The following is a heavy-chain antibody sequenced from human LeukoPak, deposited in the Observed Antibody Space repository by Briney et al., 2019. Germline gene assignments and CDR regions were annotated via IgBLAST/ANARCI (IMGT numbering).Heavy chain of an antibody. Sequence: SETLSLTCTVSGGSISSYYWSWIRQPPGKGLEWIGYTYYSGSTNYNPSLKSRVTISVDTSKNQFSLKLSSVTAADTAVYYCAREYSSSWYYFDYWGQGTLVTASS. D-gene: IGHD6-13*01. CDR3: AREYSSSWYYFDY. J-gene: IGHJ4*02. CDR1: GGSISSYY. CDR2: TYYSGST. V-gene: IGHV4-59*01.